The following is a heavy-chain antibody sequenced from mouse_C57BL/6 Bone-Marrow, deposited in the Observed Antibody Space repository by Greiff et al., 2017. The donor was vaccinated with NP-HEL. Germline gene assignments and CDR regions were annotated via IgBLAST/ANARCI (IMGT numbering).Heavy chain of an antibody. D-gene: IGHD1-1*02. V-gene: IGHV1-4*01. Sequence: QVQLQQSGAELVRPGASVKMSCKASGYTFTSYTMHWVKQRPGQGLEWIGYINPSSGYTKYNQKFKDKATLTADKSSSTAYMQLSSLTSEDSAVYYCARWWLWYFDVWGTGTTVTVSS. CDR3: ARWWLWYFDV. CDR1: GYTFTSYT. J-gene: IGHJ1*03. CDR2: INPSSGYT.